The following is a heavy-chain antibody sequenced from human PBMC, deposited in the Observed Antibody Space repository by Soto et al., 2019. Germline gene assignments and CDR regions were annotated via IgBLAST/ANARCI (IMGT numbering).Heavy chain of an antibody. D-gene: IGHD3-22*01. V-gene: IGHV3-23*01. CDR2: ISGSGGST. CDR3: AKGKTRYYYDSSGLGYLDPFDY. CDR1: GFTFSSYA. J-gene: IGHJ4*02. Sequence: GGSLRLSCAASGFTFSSYAMSWVRQAPGKGLEWVSAISGSGGSTYYADSVKGRFTISRDNSKNTLYLQMNSLRAEDTAVYYCAKGKTRYYYDSSGLGYLDPFDYWGQGTLVTVSS.